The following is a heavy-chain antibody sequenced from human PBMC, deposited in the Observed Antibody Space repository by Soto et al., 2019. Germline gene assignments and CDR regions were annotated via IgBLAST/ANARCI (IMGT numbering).Heavy chain of an antibody. CDR3: ARDLNAFSTQYYYGMDV. V-gene: IGHV1-69*13. CDR1: GGTFSSYA. J-gene: IGHJ6*02. CDR2: IIPIFGTA. Sequence: SVKVSCKASGGTFSSYAISWVRQAPGQGLEWMGGIIPIFGTANYAQKFQGRVTITADESTSTAYMELSSPRSEDTAVYYCARDLNAFSTQYYYGMDVWGQGTTVTVSS. D-gene: IGHD2-2*01.